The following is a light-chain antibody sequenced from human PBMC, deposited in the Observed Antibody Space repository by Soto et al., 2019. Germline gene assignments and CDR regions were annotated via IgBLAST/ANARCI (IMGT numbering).Light chain of an antibody. CDR1: DSNIGSNG. V-gene: IGLV1-44*01. Sequence: QSALTQPPSASGTPGQRVTISCSGSDSNIGSNGVNWYQHLPGMAPKLLIYNNDQRPSGVPNRFSGSKSGTTASLAISGLRSEDEADYYCAAWDDSLIGFWVFGGGTKLTVL. CDR3: AAWDDSLIGFWV. J-gene: IGLJ3*02. CDR2: NND.